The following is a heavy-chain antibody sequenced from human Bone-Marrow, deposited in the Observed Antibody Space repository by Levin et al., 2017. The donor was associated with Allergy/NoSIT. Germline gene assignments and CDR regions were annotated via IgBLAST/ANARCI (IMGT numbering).Heavy chain of an antibody. V-gene: IGHV3-48*03. CDR2: ISSTSSTI. D-gene: IGHD3-3*01. Sequence: PGGSLRLSCVGSGFTFSVFEMNWVRQAPGKGLEWLSYISSTSSTIKYADSVRGRFIISRDNARNSVSLQMENLKAEDTGIYYCARLFGFSGGHYWGQGTLVTVSS. CDR1: GFTFSVFE. J-gene: IGHJ1*01. CDR3: ARLFGFSGGHY.